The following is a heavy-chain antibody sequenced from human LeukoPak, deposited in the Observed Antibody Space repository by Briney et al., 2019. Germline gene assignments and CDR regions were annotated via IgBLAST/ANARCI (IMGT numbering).Heavy chain of an antibody. CDR1: GGSISSSSYY. D-gene: IGHD6-13*01. Sequence: TPSETLSLTCTVSGGSISSSSYYWGWIRQPPGKGLEWIGSIYYSGSTYYNPSLKSRVTISVDTSKNQFSLKLSSVTAADTAVYYCASIAAAPTASGDYWGQGTLVTVSS. CDR2: IYYSGST. V-gene: IGHV4-39*07. CDR3: ASIAAAPTASGDY. J-gene: IGHJ4*02.